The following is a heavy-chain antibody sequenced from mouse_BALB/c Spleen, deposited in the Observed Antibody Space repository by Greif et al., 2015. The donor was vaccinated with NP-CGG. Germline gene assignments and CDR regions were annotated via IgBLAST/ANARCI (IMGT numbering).Heavy chain of an antibody. V-gene: IGHV1-4*01. J-gene: IGHJ4*01. CDR1: GYTFTSYT. D-gene: IGHD2-1*01. Sequence: VKLVESGAELARPGASVKMSCKASGYTFTSYTMHWVKQRPGQGLEWIGYINPSSGYTNYNQKFKDKATLTADKSSSTAYMQLSSLTSEDSAVYYGAREGGNPYAMDYWGQGTAVTVSS. CDR2: INPSSGYT. CDR3: AREGGNPYAMDY.